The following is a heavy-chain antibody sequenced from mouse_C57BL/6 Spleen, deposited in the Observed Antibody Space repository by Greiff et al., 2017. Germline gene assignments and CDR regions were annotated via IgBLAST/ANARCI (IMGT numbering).Heavy chain of an antibody. CDR3: TVVTPLRYFDV. J-gene: IGHJ1*03. D-gene: IGHD2-1*01. CDR2: IDPENGDT. V-gene: IGHV14-4*01. Sequence: EVQLQESGAELVRPGASVKLSCTASGFNIKDDYMHWVKQRPEQGLEWIGWIDPENGDTEYASKFQGKATITADTSSNTAYLQLSSLTSEDTAVYYCTVVTPLRYFDVWGTGTTVTVSS. CDR1: GFNIKDDY.